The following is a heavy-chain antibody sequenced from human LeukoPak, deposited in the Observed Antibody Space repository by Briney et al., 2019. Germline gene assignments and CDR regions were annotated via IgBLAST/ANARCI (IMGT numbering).Heavy chain of an antibody. CDR3: ARKMGTSYFDY. V-gene: IGHV4-59*11. CDR1: GGSISSHY. Sequence: PSETLSLTCIVSGGSISSHYWTWLRQPPGKGLEWIGYVYYSGTTNYNPSLRSRVTISIDKSKNQFSLKVSSVTAADTAVYYCARKMGTSYFDYWGQGALVTVSS. J-gene: IGHJ4*02. D-gene: IGHD5-24*01. CDR2: VYYSGTT.